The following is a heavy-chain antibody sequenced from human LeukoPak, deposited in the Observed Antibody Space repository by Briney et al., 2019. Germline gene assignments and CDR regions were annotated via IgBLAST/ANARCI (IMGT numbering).Heavy chain of an antibody. Sequence: SETLSLTCAVYGGSFSRYYWSWIRQSPGKGLEWIAEIDHRGDTNYNPTVKSRVTISVDTSKNQFSLKMRSLSAADTALYYCARGATISETGYFDFWGQGTLVTVSS. J-gene: IGHJ4*03. V-gene: IGHV4-34*01. D-gene: IGHD5-24*01. CDR3: ARGATISETGYFDF. CDR2: IDHRGDT. CDR1: GGSFSRYY.